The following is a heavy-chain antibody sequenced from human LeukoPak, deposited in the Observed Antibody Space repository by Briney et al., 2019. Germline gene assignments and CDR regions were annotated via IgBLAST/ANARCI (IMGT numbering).Heavy chain of an antibody. J-gene: IGHJ5*02. Sequence: ASVKVSCKASGYTFTGYYMHWVRQAPGQGLEWMGWINPNSGGTNYAQKFQGRVTMTRDTSISTAYMELSRLRSDDTAVYYCARVQQYYDILTGYLNWFDPWGQGTLVTVSS. CDR3: ARVQQYYDILTGYLNWFDP. V-gene: IGHV1-2*02. D-gene: IGHD3-9*01. CDR2: INPNSGGT. CDR1: GYTFTGYY.